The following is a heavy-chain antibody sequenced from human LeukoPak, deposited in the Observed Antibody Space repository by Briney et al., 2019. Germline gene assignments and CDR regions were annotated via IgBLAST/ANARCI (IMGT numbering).Heavy chain of an antibody. CDR3: ARGGLSIMGY. D-gene: IGHD2/OR15-2a*01. Sequence: GGSLRLSCGASGITFSSYSMNWVRQAPGKGLEWVSYISSSGSTKCYADSVKGRFTISRDNARNSLYLQMNSLRAEDTAAYFCARGGLSIMGYWGQGTLVTVSS. CDR2: ISSSGSTK. CDR1: GITFSSYS. V-gene: IGHV3-48*01. J-gene: IGHJ4*02.